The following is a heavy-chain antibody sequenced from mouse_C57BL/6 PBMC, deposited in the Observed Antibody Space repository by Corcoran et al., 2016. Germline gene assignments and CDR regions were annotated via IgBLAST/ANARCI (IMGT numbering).Heavy chain of an antibody. CDR2: INPYNGGT. V-gene: IGHV1-19*01. CDR3: ARRTVVAPGAMDY. CDR1: GYTFTDYY. J-gene: IGHJ4*01. Sequence: EVQLQQSGPVLVKPGASVKMSCKASGYTFTDYYMNWVKQSHGKSLEWIGVINPYNGGTSYNQKFKGKTILTVDKSSSTAYMELNSLTSEDSAVYYCARRTVVAPGAMDYWGQGTSVTVSS. D-gene: IGHD1-1*01.